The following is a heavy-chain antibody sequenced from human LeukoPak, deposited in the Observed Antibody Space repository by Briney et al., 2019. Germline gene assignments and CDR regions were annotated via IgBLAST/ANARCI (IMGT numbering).Heavy chain of an antibody. CDR3: ARYSYGGEDWFDP. J-gene: IGHJ5*02. CDR1: GGSISSRSFY. D-gene: IGHD5-18*01. CDR2: IYYSGST. V-gene: IGHV4-39*01. Sequence: PSETLSLTCTVSGGSISSRSFYWGWIRQPPGKGLEWIGSIYYSGSTYYNPSLKSRVTISVDTSKNQFSLNLNSVAAADTAVYYCARYSYGGEDWFDPWGQGTRVTVSS.